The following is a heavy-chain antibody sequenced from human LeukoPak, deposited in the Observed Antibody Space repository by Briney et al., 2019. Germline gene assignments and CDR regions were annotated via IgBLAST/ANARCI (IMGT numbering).Heavy chain of an antibody. CDR3: AKDLSAGTVNPFFDS. Sequence: GGSLRLSCAASGFTFSSYAMSWVRQAPGKGLEWVSAISGSGGSTYYADSVKGRFTISRDNSKNTLYLQMNSLRPEDAGVYYCAKDLSAGTVNPFFDSWGQGALVSVSS. CDR2: ISGSGGST. J-gene: IGHJ4*02. V-gene: IGHV3-23*01. D-gene: IGHD4-17*01. CDR1: GFTFSSYA.